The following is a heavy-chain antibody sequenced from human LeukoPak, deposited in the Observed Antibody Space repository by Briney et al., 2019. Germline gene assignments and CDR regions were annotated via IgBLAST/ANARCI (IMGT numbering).Heavy chain of an antibody. CDR1: GFPYSIYW. CDR3: ARLIAVTGYRYFDL. Sequence: QPGGSRRLYCAASGFPYSIYWMSWLRQAPGKRLEWAANIKQDGSEKYYVDSVKGRFTISRDNAKNLLYLQMNSLRAEDTAVYYCARLIAVTGYRYFDLWGRGALVTVSS. D-gene: IGHD6-19*01. CDR2: IKQDGSEK. J-gene: IGHJ2*01. V-gene: IGHV3-7*03.